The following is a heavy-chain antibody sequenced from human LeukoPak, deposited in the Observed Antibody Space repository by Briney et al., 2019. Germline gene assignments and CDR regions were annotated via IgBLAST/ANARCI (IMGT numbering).Heavy chain of an antibody. CDR1: GGTFSSYA. CDR3: ARAVGGYDYGGNSGYFDY. V-gene: IGHV1-69*01. CDR2: IIPIFGTA. D-gene: IGHD4-23*01. Sequence: SVTVSCKASGGTFSSYAISWVRQAPGQGLEWMGGIIPIFGTANYAQKFQGRVTITADESTSTAYMELSSLRSEDTAVYYCARAVGGYDYGGNSGYFDYWGQGTLVTVSS. J-gene: IGHJ4*02.